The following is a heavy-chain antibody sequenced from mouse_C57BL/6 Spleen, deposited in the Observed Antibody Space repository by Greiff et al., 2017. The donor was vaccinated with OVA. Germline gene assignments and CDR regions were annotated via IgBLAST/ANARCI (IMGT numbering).Heavy chain of an antibody. D-gene: IGHD2-4*01. CDR2: IYPGDGDT. V-gene: IGHV1-82*01. CDR1: GYAFSSSW. Sequence: VQGVESGPELVKPGASVKISCKASGYAFSSSWMNWVKQRPGKGLEWIGRIYPGDGDTNYNGKFKGKATLTADKSSSTAYMQLSSLTSEDSAVYFCASYYDYDGYAMDYWGQGTSVTVSS. J-gene: IGHJ4*01. CDR3: ASYYDYDGYAMDY.